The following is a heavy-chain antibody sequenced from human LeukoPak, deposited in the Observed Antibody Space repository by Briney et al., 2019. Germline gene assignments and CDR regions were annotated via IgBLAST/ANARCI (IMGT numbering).Heavy chain of an antibody. V-gene: IGHV4-4*07. J-gene: IGHJ3*02. Sequence: SETLSLTCSISGASFSSYYWSWIRQPAGKGLEWIGRIYISGSTNYNPSLKSRVTMSIDTSKNQVSLRLNSVTAADTAVYYCARGRGERRGYAFDIWGQGTMVTVSS. CDR2: IYISGST. D-gene: IGHD2-21*01. CDR1: GASFSSYY. CDR3: ARGRGERRGYAFDI.